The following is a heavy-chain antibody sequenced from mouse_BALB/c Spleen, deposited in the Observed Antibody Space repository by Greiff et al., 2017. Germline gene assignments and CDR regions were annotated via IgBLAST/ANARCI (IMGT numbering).Heavy chain of an antibody. CDR3: ARYDPEDYFDY. J-gene: IGHJ2*01. CDR1: GFTFSSYA. D-gene: IGHD2-3*01. Sequence: EVQLVESGGGLVKPGGSLKLSCAASGFTFSSYAMSWVRQTPEKRLEWVATISSGGSYTYYPDSVKGRFTISRDNAKNTLYLQMSSLRSEDTAMYYCARYDPEDYFDYWGQGTTLTVSS. V-gene: IGHV5-9-3*01. CDR2: ISSGGSYT.